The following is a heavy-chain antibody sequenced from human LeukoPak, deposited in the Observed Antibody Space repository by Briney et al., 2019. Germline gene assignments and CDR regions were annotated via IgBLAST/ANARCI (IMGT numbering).Heavy chain of an antibody. CDR1: GYTFTGYY. V-gene: IGHV1-2*02. CDR2: INPNSGGT. Sequence: ASVKVSCKASGYTFTGYYIHWVRQAPGQGLDWMGWINPNSGGTNYAQKFQGRVTMTRDTSISTAYMELSRLRSDDTAVYYCARSGRINGSGATDYWGQGTLVTVSS. J-gene: IGHJ4*02. D-gene: IGHD3-10*01. CDR3: ARSGRINGSGATDY.